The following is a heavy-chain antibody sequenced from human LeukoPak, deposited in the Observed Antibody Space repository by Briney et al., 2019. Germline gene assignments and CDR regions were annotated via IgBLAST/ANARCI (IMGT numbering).Heavy chain of an antibody. D-gene: IGHD6-19*01. CDR2: IYYSGST. V-gene: IGHV4-31*03. J-gene: IGHJ4*02. Sequence: SETLSLTCTVSGGSISSGGYYWSWIRQHPGKGLEWIGYIYYSGSTYYNPSLKSRVTISVDTSKNQFSLKLSSVTAADTAVYYCARDRGGSGWTFDYWGQGTLVTVSS. CDR3: ARDRGGSGWTFDY. CDR1: GGSISSGGYY.